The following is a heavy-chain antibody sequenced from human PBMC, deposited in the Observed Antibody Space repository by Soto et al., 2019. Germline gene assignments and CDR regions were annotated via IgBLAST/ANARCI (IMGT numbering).Heavy chain of an antibody. D-gene: IGHD1-26*01. CDR1: GGSISSSNYY. CDR2: IYYSGST. V-gene: IGHV4-39*07. CDR3: ARGRLVGATTWWFDP. Sequence: SETLSLTCTVSGGSISSSNYYWDWLRTPPGRGLEWIGTIYYSGSTYYNPSLKSRVTISVDKSKNQFSLKLSSVTAADTAVYYCARGRLVGATTWWFDPWGQGTLVTVSS. J-gene: IGHJ5*02.